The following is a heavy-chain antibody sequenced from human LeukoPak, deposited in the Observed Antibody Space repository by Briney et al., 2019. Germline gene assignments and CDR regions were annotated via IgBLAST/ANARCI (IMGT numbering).Heavy chain of an antibody. Sequence: GGSLRLSCAASGFTFSSYAMHWVRQAPGKGLEWMAVISYDGSNKYYADSVKGRFTISRDNSKNTLYLQMNSLRAEDTAVYYCARVWFDAFDIWGQGTMVTVSS. J-gene: IGHJ3*02. CDR1: GFTFSSYA. CDR2: ISYDGSNK. CDR3: ARVWFDAFDI. D-gene: IGHD3-10*01. V-gene: IGHV3-30*14.